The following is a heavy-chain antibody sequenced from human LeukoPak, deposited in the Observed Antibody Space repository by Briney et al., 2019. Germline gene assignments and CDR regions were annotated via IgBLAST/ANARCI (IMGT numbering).Heavy chain of an antibody. V-gene: IGHV4-39*07. CDR2: INYSGNT. CDR1: GGSISSSSYY. D-gene: IGHD5-24*01. Sequence: SETLSLTCTVSGGSISSSSYYWGWIRQPPGKGLEWIGSINYSGNTYYNPSLSSRVTISVDTSKNQFSLKLSSVTAADTAVYYCARDAYGYHRYFDYWGQGTLVTVSS. J-gene: IGHJ4*02. CDR3: ARDAYGYHRYFDY.